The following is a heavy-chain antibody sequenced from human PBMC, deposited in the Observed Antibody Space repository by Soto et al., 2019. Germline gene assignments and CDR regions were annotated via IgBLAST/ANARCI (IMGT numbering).Heavy chain of an antibody. J-gene: IGHJ3*02. V-gene: IGHV4-34*01. CDR3: ARELLWFGEPDAFDI. CDR2: INHSGNT. CDR1: GGSFSGYF. Sequence: SETLSLTCAVYGGSFSGYFWSWIRQPPGKGLQWIGEINHSGNTNYHPSLKSRVTISVDTSKNQFSLNLSSVTAADTAVYYCARELLWFGEPDAFDIWGQGTMVTVSS. D-gene: IGHD3-10*01.